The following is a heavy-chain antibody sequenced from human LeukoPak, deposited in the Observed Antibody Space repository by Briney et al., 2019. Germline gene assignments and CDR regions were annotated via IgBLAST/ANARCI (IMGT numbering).Heavy chain of an antibody. V-gene: IGHV4-34*01. CDR2: INHSGST. CDR3: ARGGYGDDY. Sequence: PSETLSLTCAVYGGSFSGYYWSWIRQPPGKGLGWIGEINHSGSTNYNLSLKSRVTISVDTSKNQFSLKLSSVTAADTAVYYCARGGYGDDYWGQGTLVTVSS. D-gene: IGHD4-17*01. CDR1: GGSFSGYY. J-gene: IGHJ4*02.